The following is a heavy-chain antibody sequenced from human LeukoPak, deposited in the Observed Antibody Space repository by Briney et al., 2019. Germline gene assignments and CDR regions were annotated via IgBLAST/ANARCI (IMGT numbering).Heavy chain of an antibody. CDR3: AKYTPGEYSYGYPDY. CDR1: GFTFSSYA. V-gene: IGHV3-23*01. D-gene: IGHD5-18*01. Sequence: GGSLRLSCAASGFTFSSYAMSWVRQAPGKGLEGVSAISGSVGSTYYADSVKGRFTISRDNSKNTLYLQMNSLRAEDTAVYYCAKYTPGEYSYGYPDYWGQGTLVTVSS. J-gene: IGHJ4*02. CDR2: ISGSVGST.